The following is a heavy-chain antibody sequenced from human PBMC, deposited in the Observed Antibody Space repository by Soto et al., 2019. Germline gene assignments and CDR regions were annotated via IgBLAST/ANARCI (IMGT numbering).Heavy chain of an antibody. V-gene: IGHV4-39*01. J-gene: IGHJ4*02. CDR1: GGSVGSSSYY. CDR2: TYYSAGT. D-gene: IGHD6-13*01. CDR3: ARHASRGYSSSWYFED. Sequence: SGTLSLTCNVSGGSVGSSSYYWGWIRQAPGKGLEWIVSTYYSAGTYYNPSLKSRVTTSLDASKNQFSLTVTSVTAADTAIYYCARHASRGYSSSWYFEDWGQGTPVTVSS.